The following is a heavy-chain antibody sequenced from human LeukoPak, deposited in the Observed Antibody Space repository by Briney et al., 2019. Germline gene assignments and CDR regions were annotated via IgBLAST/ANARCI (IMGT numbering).Heavy chain of an antibody. V-gene: IGHV4-59*01. CDR2: IYYSGST. Sequence: SSETLSLTCTVSGGSISSYYWSWIRQPPGKGLEWIGYIYYSGSTNYNPSLKSRVTISVDTSKNQFSLKLSSVTAADTAVYYCARVMEYCSSTSCSGFDYWGQGTLVTVSS. CDR3: ARVMEYCSSTSCSGFDY. J-gene: IGHJ4*02. D-gene: IGHD2-2*01. CDR1: GGSISSYY.